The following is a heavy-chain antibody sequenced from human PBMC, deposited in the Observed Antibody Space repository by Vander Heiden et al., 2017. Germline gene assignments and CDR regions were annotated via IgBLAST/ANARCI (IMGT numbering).Heavy chain of an antibody. V-gene: IGHV3-53*01. CDR2: IYSGGST. CDR1: GFAVGSNE. J-gene: IGHJ4*02. CDR3: ARDVDTAMDYFDY. D-gene: IGHD5-18*01. Sequence: EVQLVESGGGLIQPGGSRRLSCAASGFAVGSNEMVWVRQAPGKGLEWVAVIYSGGSTYYADSVKRRFTISRDKSKNTRYLQMNSLRAEDTAVYYCARDVDTAMDYFDYWGQGTLVTVSS.